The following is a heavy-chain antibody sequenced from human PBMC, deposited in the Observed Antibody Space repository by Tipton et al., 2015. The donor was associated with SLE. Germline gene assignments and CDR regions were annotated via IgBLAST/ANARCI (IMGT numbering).Heavy chain of an antibody. CDR2: INHSGNT. V-gene: IGHV4-34*01. CDR1: GGSFSGYY. D-gene: IGHD1-20*01. Sequence: TLSLTCAVYGGSFSGYYWSWIRQTPGMGLEWIGEINHSGNTNYNPSLKSRVTLSVDTSKNLFSLKLSSVTAADTAVYYCARGPNLNHAFDIWGQGTMVTVSS. CDR3: ARGPNLNHAFDI. J-gene: IGHJ3*02.